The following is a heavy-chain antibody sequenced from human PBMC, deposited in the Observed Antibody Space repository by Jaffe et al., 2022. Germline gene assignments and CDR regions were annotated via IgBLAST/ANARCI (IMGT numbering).Heavy chain of an antibody. CDR3: ARYQPQPDAFDV. Sequence: QVQLQESGPGLVKPSETLSLTCNVSGGSLSQYYWTWIRQSPEKGLEYIGYIYYSGSTNYNRSLRDRVTISLDRSKTQFSLRLGSVSAEDSAVYFCARYQPQPDAFDVWGHGIKVTVSS. CDR1: GGSLSQYY. V-gene: IGHV4-59*01. CDR2: IYYSGST. J-gene: IGHJ3*01.